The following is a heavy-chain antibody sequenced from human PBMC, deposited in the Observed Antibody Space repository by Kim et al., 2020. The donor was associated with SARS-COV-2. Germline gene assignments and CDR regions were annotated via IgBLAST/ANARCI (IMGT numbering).Heavy chain of an antibody. V-gene: IGHV4-39*01. D-gene: IGHD2-2*01. CDR1: GGSISSSSYY. CDR2: IYYSGST. Sequence: SETLSLTCTVSGGSISSSSYYWGWIRQPPGKGLEWIGSIYYSGSTYYNPSLKSRVTISVDTSKNQFSLKLSSMTAADTAVYYCARAGYQLLTGWFDPWGQGTLVTVSS. CDR3: ARAGYQLLTGWFDP. J-gene: IGHJ5*02.